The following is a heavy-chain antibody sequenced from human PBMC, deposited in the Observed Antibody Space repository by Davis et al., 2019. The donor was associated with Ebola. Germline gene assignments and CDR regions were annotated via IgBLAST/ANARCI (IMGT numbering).Heavy chain of an antibody. CDR2: IKQDGSEK. V-gene: IGHV3-7*01. Sequence: GESLKISCEVSGFTFSMYWMSWVRQAPGKGPEWVATIKQDGSEKYYVDSVKGRFTISRDNAKNSLYLQMNSLRAEDTAVYYCARDLRYSSSRDYYFDYWGQGTLVTVSS. CDR3: ARDLRYSSSRDYYFDY. CDR1: GFTFSMYW. J-gene: IGHJ4*02. D-gene: IGHD6-13*01.